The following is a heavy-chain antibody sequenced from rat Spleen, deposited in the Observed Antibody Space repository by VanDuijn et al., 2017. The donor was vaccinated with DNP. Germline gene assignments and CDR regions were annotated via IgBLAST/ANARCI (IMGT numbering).Heavy chain of an antibody. V-gene: IGHV5-27*01. J-gene: IGHJ2*01. D-gene: IGHD1-9*01. Sequence: EVQLVESGGGSVQPGRSLKLSCAVSGITFSDHNMAWVRQAPTKGLEWVAYISTGGGSTYYRDSVKGRFTISRDNAKSTLYLQMDSLRSEDTATYYCTTVKTLPSSTGIPTGYFDYWGQGVMVTVSS. CDR2: ISTGGGST. CDR3: TTVKTLPSSTGIPTGYFDY. CDR1: GITFSDHN.